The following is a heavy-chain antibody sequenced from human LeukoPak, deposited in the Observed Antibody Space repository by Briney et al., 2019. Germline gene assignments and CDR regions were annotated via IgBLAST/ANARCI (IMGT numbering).Heavy chain of an antibody. CDR1: GYTFTGYH. CDR2: INPNSGGT. J-gene: IGHJ4*02. Sequence: ASVKVSCKASGYTFTGYHMHWVRQAPGQGLEWMGRINPNSGGTNYAQKVQGRVTMTRDTSISTAYMELSRLRSDDTAVYYCARSLPEISYYDFWSGYWCFDYWGQGTLVTVSS. V-gene: IGHV1-2*06. CDR3: ARSLPEISYYDFWSGYWCFDY. D-gene: IGHD3-3*01.